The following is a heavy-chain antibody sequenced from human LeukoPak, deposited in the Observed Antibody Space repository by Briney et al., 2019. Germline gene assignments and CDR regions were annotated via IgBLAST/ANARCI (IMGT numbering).Heavy chain of an antibody. V-gene: IGHV4-4*09. D-gene: IGHD2-15*01. CDR1: GGSISSYY. CDR2: IDTSGST. Sequence: SETLSLTCTVSGGSISSYYCCWIRQPPGKGLEWIGYIDTSGSTNYNPSLKSRVTISVDTSKTQFSLRLTSVTAADTAVYYCARQTPYYSYMDVWGEGTTVTVSS. J-gene: IGHJ6*03. CDR3: ARQTPYYSYMDV.